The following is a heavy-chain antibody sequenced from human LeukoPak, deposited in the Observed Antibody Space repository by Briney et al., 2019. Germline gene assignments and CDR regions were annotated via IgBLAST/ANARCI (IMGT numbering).Heavy chain of an antibody. CDR3: AKPVDRYSSSWPYFDY. Sequence: GRSLRLSCAASGFTFSTYGMHWVRQAPGKGLEWVAVVSYDRSNKYHADSVKGRFTISRDNSKNTLYLQMNSLRAEDTAVYYCAKPVDRYSSSWPYFDYWGQGTLVTVSS. V-gene: IGHV3-30*18. D-gene: IGHD6-13*01. J-gene: IGHJ4*02. CDR2: VSYDRSNK. CDR1: GFTFSTYG.